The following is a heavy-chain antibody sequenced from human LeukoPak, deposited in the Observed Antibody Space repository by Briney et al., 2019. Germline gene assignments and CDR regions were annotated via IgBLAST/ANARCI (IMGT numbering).Heavy chain of an antibody. V-gene: IGHV3-7*01. CDR1: GFTLNSYL. Sequence: GGSLRLSCAASGFTLNSYLMSWVRQAPGRGLEWVANIKKDGSEESYLDSVKGRFTVSRDNAKNSLFLQMNSLRGEDTAVYYCARPLGPSVDFDYWGQGTLVTVSS. CDR2: IKKDGSEE. J-gene: IGHJ4*02. D-gene: IGHD7-27*01. CDR3: ARPLGPSVDFDY.